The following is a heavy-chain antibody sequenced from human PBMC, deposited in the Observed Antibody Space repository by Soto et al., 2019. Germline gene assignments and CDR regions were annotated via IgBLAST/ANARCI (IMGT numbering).Heavy chain of an antibody. CDR1: GGTFSSYA. Sequence: QVQLVQSGAEVKKPGSSVKVSCKASGGTFSSYAISWVRQAPGQGLEWMGGIIPIFGTANYAQKLQGRVTMTTDTSTSTAYMELRSLRSDDTAVYYCARDQTRYCSSTSCYPGGYWGQGTLVTVSS. CDR2: IIPIFGTA. CDR3: ARDQTRYCSSTSCYPGGY. D-gene: IGHD2-2*01. V-gene: IGHV1-69*06. J-gene: IGHJ4*02.